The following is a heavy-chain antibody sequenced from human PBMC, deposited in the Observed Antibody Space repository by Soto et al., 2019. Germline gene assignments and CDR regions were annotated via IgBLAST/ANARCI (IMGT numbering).Heavy chain of an antibody. D-gene: IGHD3-16*01. CDR2: INKSGSTI. V-gene: IGHV3-48*03. Sequence: GGSLRLSCAASGFSFRSYEMNWVRQAPGKGLEWVSIINKSGSTIYYADSVKGRFTISRDNAQDLLYLQMNSLRGEDTGLYYCARGLMTTFGGVTAKHTYFDLWGQGILGTVAS. J-gene: IGHJ4*02. CDR1: GFSFRSYE. CDR3: ARGLMTTFGGVTAKHTYFDL.